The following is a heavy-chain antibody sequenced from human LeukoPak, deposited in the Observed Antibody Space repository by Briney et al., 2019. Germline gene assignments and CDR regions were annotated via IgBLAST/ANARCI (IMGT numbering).Heavy chain of an antibody. CDR3: AGSASFFGY. Sequence: SQTLSLTCAISGDSVSSNSAGWNWIRQSPSRGLEWLGRTYYRSKWYYDYALSVKSRIIINPDTSKNQFSLHLSSVTPEDTAVYYCAGSASFFGYWDQGTPVTVSS. CDR2: TYYRSKWYY. J-gene: IGHJ4*02. V-gene: IGHV6-1*01. D-gene: IGHD1-26*01. CDR1: GDSVSSNSAG.